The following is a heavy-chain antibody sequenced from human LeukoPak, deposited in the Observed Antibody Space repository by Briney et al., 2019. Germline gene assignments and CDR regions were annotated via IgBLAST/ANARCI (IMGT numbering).Heavy chain of an antibody. V-gene: IGHV4-39*01. Sequence: KPSETLSLTYAVSGGSISSSSYYWGWIRQPPGKGLEWIGSIYYSGSTYYNPSLKSRVTISVDTSKNQFSLKLSSVTAADTAVYYCARLPGIAVAGPYFDYWGQGTLVTVSS. CDR3: ARLPGIAVAGPYFDY. J-gene: IGHJ4*02. D-gene: IGHD6-19*01. CDR1: GGSISSSSYY. CDR2: IYYSGST.